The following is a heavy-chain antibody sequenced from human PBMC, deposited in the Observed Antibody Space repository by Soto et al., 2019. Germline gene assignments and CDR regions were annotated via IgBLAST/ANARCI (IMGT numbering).Heavy chain of an antibody. D-gene: IGHD3-10*01. CDR1: GFTLRNYA. CDR2: ISANDVGT. Sequence: GSPRLSCEASGFTLRNYAMTWIRQAPGKGLEWVSLISANDVGTYYAESVRTRFTISTDQSRNTVYLQMDSLRADDTAIYYCAKAKNDYNGDNRPPFDYWGQGTLVTVSS. CDR3: AKAKNDYNGDNRPPFDY. V-gene: IGHV3-23*01. J-gene: IGHJ4*02.